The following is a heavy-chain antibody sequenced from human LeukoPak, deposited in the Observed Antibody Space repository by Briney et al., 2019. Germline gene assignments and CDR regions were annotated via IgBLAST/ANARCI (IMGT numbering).Heavy chain of an antibody. J-gene: IGHJ4*02. CDR1: GYTFTNYA. Sequence: ASVKVSCKTSGYTFTNYAIHWVRQAPGQRLEWMGWINAVNGNTKYSQKFQGRVTITRDTSASTTYMELSSLRSEDTAVYYCARGGGVDIVAHYYFHYWGQGTLVTVSS. CDR2: INAVNGNT. V-gene: IGHV1-3*01. CDR3: ARGGGVDIVAHYYFHY. D-gene: IGHD5-12*01.